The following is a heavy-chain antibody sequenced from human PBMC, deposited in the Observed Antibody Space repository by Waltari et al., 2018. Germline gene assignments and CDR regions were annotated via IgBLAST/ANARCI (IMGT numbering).Heavy chain of an antibody. CDR2: SHRSGRT. J-gene: IGHJ4*02. CDR1: GHSMTSNNW. V-gene: IGHV4-4*02. D-gene: IGHD2-15*01. CDR3: ARDRGRGLYLDS. Sequence: QLQLQESGPGLVKHSGTLSRTCPVSGHSMTSNNWWSWVRQPPEKGLEWIGQSHRSGRTNYNPSLESRVTISIDTANNQFSLKVTSTTAADTAVYYCARDRGRGLYLDSWGQGTLVTVSP.